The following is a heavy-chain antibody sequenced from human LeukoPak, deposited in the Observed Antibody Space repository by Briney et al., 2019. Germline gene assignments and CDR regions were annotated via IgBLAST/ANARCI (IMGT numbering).Heavy chain of an antibody. V-gene: IGHV3-23*01. CDR1: GFTFSSYA. J-gene: IGHJ4*02. Sequence: GGSLRLSCAASGFTFSSYAMTWVRQAPGGGLQWVSAISNNGGITYYADSVKGRFTISRDNSKNTLYLQMNSLRVDDTAIYYCTKDVRGGTTDPPDYWGQGTPVTVSS. D-gene: IGHD3-10*02. CDR3: TKDVRGGTTDPPDY. CDR2: ISNNGGIT.